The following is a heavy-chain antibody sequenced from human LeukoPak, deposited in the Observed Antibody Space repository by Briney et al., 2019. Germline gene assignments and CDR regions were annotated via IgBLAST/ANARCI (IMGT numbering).Heavy chain of an antibody. J-gene: IGHJ5*02. CDR3: ARDGNWYNPRFDP. V-gene: IGHV4-61*02. CDR1: GGSISSDLYY. Sequence: SETLSLTCTVSGGSISSDLYYWNWTRQPAGKGLEWNGRFYNSGRTNFNPSLKSRVTISADTPKNQCFRKLRSVNPTAQPGHYCARDGNWYNPRFDPWGQGTLVTVSS. D-gene: IGHD1/OR15-1a*01. CDR2: FYNSGRT.